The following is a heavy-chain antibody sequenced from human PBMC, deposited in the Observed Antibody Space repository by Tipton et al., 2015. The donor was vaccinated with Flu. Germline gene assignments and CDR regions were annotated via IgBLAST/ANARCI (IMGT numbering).Heavy chain of an antibody. D-gene: IGHD7-27*01. V-gene: IGHV4-59*08. CDR3: ASSLGPMNWFDP. Sequence: TLSLTCTVSGGSISSYYWNWIRQPPGKGLEWIGYIYYSGSTNYNPSLKSRVTISVDTSKNQFSLKLSSVTAADTAVYYCASSLGPMNWFDPWGQGTLVTVSS. CDR1: GGSISSYY. CDR2: IYYSGST. J-gene: IGHJ5*02.